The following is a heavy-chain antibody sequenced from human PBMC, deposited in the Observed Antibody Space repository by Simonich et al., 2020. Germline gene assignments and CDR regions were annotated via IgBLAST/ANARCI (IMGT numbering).Heavy chain of an antibody. Sequence: QVQLVQSGAEVKKPGASVTVSCKASGYTFTGYYMHWVRQAPGQGLELVGWINPNRGGTNYAKKFQGRVTMTRDTSISTAYMELSRLRSDDTAVYYCARGGVQYYYYYMDVWGKGTTVTVSS. CDR3: ARGGVQYYYYYMDV. CDR2: INPNRGGT. J-gene: IGHJ6*03. D-gene: IGHD3-3*01. CDR1: GYTFTGYY. V-gene: IGHV1-2*02.